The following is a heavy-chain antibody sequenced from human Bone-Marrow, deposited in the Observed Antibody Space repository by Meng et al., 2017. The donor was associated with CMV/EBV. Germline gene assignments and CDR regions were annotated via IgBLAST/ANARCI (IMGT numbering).Heavy chain of an antibody. CDR1: GYTFTGYY. CDR3: ARDRTPDFDAFDI. Sequence: ASVQVSCKASGYTFTGYYMHWVRQAPAQGLEWMGWINPNSGGTNYAQKFQGRVTMIRDTSISTAYMELSTLRSDGTAVYYCARDRTPDFDAFDIWGQGTMVTVSS. D-gene: IGHD4-23*01. CDR2: INPNSGGT. V-gene: IGHV1-2*02. J-gene: IGHJ3*02.